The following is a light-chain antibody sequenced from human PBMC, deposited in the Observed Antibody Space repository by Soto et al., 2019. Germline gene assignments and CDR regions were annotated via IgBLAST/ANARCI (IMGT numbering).Light chain of an antibody. CDR2: DVC. CDR1: SSDVGGYNY. V-gene: IGLV2-14*01. Sequence: QSVLTQPASVSGSPGQSITISCTGTSSDVGGYNYVSWYQQHPGKAPKLMIYDVCNRPSGVSNRFSGSKSGNTASPTISGLQAEDEADYYCSSYTSSSSVVFGGGTKLTVL. J-gene: IGLJ2*01. CDR3: SSYTSSSSVV.